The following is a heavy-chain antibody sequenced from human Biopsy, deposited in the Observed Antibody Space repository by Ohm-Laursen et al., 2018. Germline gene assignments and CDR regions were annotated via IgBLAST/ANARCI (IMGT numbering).Heavy chain of an antibody. D-gene: IGHD3-22*01. CDR1: GESFNGYY. V-gene: IGHV4-34*01. CDR2: INHSGRT. CDR3: VRGVDYYDPYHYYALDV. J-gene: IGHJ6*02. Sequence: SETLSLTCAVYGESFNGYYWSWIRQTPGKGLEWIGEINHSGRTNYNPSHKSRVTISVDTSKNQFSLKVRSVTAEDTAVYYCVRGVDYYDPYHYYALDVWGQGTTVTVSS.